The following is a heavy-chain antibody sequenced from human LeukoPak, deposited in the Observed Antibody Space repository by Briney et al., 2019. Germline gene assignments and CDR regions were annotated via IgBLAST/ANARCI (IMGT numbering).Heavy chain of an antibody. J-gene: IGHJ6*02. V-gene: IGHV1-2*06. CDR1: GYTITGYY. Sequence: ASVKVSCKASGYTITGYYMHWVRQAPGQGPEWMGRINPNSGGTNYAQKFQGRVTMTRDTSISTAYMELSRLTSDDTAVYYCARALFGVLPGVMDVWGQGTTVTVSS. CDR2: INPNSGGT. D-gene: IGHD3-3*01. CDR3: ARALFGVLPGVMDV.